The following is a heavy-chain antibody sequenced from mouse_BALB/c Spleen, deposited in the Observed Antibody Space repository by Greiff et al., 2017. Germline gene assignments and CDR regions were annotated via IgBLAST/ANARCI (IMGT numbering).Heavy chain of an antibody. J-gene: IGHJ4*01. CDR1: GFSLTSYG. CDR3: ARNLITTRFYAMDY. V-gene: IGHV2-4-1*01. Sequence: QVQLKQSGPGLVQPSQSLSITCTVSGFSLTSYGVHWVRQSPGKGLEWLGVIWSGGSTDYNAAFISRLSISKDNSKSQVFFKMNSLQADDTAIYYCARNLITTRFYAMDYWGQGTSVTVSS. CDR2: IWSGGST. D-gene: IGHD2-4*01.